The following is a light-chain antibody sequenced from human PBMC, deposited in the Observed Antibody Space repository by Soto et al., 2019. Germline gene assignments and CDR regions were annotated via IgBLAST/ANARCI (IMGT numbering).Light chain of an antibody. CDR1: NSDVGNFDF. CDR3: CSYAGTYTAYI. V-gene: IGLV2-11*01. CDR2: DVC. Sequence: QSVLTQPRSVSGSPGQSVTISCTGTNSDVGNFDFVSWYQQHPGKAPQPMIFDVCKRPSGVPARFSGSKSGNTASLTISGLQADDEADYYCCSYAGTYTAYIFGTGTKVTVL. J-gene: IGLJ1*01.